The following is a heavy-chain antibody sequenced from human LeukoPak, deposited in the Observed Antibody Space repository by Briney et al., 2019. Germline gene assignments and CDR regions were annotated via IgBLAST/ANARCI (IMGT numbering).Heavy chain of an antibody. D-gene: IGHD2/OR15-2a*01. CDR2: IGGSGATT. CDR1: GFTFSDYA. CDR3: ARARIFDY. V-gene: IGHV3-23*01. Sequence: GGSLRLSCAASGFTFSDYAMSWVRQAPGKGLEWVSVIGGSGATTHYADSVKGRFTISRDNSKITLYLQMNSLRAEDTAVYYCARARIFDYWGQGTLVTVSS. J-gene: IGHJ4*02.